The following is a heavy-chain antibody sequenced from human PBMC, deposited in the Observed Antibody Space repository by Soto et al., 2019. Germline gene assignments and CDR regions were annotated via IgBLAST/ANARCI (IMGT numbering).Heavy chain of an antibody. Sequence: QLQLQDSGPGLVKPSETLSLTCTVSGGSISSSSYYWGWIRQPPGKGLEGIGSIYYSGSTYYNPPLKSRVTRSEDTSKNQFSLMLSSVTAADTAVYYCARHEGAYDFWSGYYGFDPWGQGTLVTVSS. CDR3: ARHEGAYDFWSGYYGFDP. CDR1: GGSISSSSYY. CDR2: IYYSGST. D-gene: IGHD3-3*01. V-gene: IGHV4-39*01. J-gene: IGHJ5*02.